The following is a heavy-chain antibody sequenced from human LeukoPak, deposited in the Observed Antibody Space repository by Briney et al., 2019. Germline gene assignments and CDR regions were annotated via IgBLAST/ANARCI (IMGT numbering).Heavy chain of an antibody. Sequence: SETLSLTCSVSRGPISSRSYYWGWIRQPPGKGLECIGSFYYNGSTYSNPSLKSRVTISVDTSKNQFSLKLSSVTAVDTAVYYCARRGVTGEYFDYWGPGTLVTFSS. CDR1: RGPISSRSYY. J-gene: IGHJ4*02. CDR3: ARRGVTGEYFDY. V-gene: IGHV4-39*01. CDR2: FYYNGST. D-gene: IGHD4-11*01.